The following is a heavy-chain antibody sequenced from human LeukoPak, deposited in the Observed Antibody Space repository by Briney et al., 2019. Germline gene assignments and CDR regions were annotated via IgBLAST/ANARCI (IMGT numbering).Heavy chain of an antibody. CDR1: GDSISSYQ. D-gene: IGHD3-10*01. CDR2: IYYSGST. CDR3: ARVSLRVEFQYYYYYMDV. J-gene: IGHJ6*03. Sequence: NPSETLSLTCTVSGDSISSYQWSWIRQPPGKGLEWIGYIYYSGSTNYNPSLKSRVTISVDTSKNHISLKLSSVTAADTAVYYCARVSLRVEFQYYYYYMDVWGKGTTVTASS. V-gene: IGHV4-59*01.